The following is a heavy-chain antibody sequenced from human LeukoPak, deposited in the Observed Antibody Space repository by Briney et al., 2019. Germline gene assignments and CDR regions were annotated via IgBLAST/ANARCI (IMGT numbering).Heavy chain of an antibody. J-gene: IGHJ4*02. Sequence: SETLSLTCAVYGGSFSGNNWNWIRQPPGKGLEWIGEINHSGATKYNPSLKSRLTISVDPSKNQFSLKLKSVTAADTAVYYCARDGPRSGYDLGHFDNLGQGTLVTASS. CDR3: ARDGPRSGYDLGHFDN. D-gene: IGHD5-12*01. CDR1: GGSFSGNN. V-gene: IGHV4-34*01. CDR2: INHSGAT.